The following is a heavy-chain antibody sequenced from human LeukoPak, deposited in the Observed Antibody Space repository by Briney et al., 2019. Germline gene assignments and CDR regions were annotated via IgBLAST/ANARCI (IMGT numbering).Heavy chain of an antibody. V-gene: IGHV1-2*02. J-gene: IGHJ4*02. Sequence: ASVKVSCKVSGYTLTELSMHWVRQAPGQGLEWMGWINPNSGGTNYAQKFQGRVTMTRDTSISTAYMELSRLRSDDTAVYYCAREGGGGVTMVRAEDYSFDYWGQGTLVTVSS. CDR2: INPNSGGT. CDR1: GYTLTELS. D-gene: IGHD3-10*01. CDR3: AREGGGGVTMVRAEDYSFDY.